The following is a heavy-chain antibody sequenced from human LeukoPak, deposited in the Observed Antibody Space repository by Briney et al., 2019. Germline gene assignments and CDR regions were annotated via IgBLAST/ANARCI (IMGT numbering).Heavy chain of an antibody. V-gene: IGHV1-8*02. CDR1: GYTFVSYD. D-gene: IGHD1-14*01. CDR3: AREVFSLYRGTTPSFDS. Sequence: ASVKVSCKTSGYTFVSYDINWVRQAPGQGLEWMGWMNPYSGNAGYAEKFQGRVTLTRNTSINTAYMKMNGLTNEDTAVYYCAREVFSLYRGTTPSFDSWGPGALVTVSS. J-gene: IGHJ4*02. CDR2: MNPYSGNA.